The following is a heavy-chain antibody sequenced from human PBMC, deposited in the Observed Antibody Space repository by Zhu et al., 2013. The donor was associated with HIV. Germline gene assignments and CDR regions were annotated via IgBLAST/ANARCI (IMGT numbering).Heavy chain of an antibody. Sequence: QVQLVQSGAEVKKPGASLKVSCKTSENTFSAYYMHWLRQAPGQGLQWMGWINPRSGATKYVQSFQGRVNMTRDTGISTVYMEVSSLGSDDTAIYFCAGARGIRRSLDVWGQGATVTVSS. V-gene: IGHV1-2*02. CDR1: ENTFSAYY. CDR2: INPRSGAT. CDR3: AGARGIRRSLDV. D-gene: IGHD3-10*01. J-gene: IGHJ6*02.